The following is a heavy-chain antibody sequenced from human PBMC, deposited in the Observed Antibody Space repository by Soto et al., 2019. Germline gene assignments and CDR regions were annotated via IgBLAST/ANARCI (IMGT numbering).Heavy chain of an antibody. CDR2: ISYDGSNK. D-gene: IGHD3-10*01. Sequence: GGSLRLSCAASGFTFSSYAMHWVRQAPGKGLEWVAVISYDGSNKYYADSVKGRFTISRVNSKNTLYLQMNSLRAEDTAVYYCASFGGLWFGELLFDYWGQGTLVTVSS. CDR3: ASFGGLWFGELLFDY. V-gene: IGHV3-30-3*01. CDR1: GFTFSSYA. J-gene: IGHJ4*02.